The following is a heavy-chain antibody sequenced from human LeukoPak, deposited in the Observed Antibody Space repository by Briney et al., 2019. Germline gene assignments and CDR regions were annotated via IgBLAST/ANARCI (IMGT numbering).Heavy chain of an antibody. CDR1: DGSISSYY. CDR2: IYYSGST. CDR3: ARDSDIGAFDI. V-gene: IGHV4-59*01. D-gene: IGHD1-26*01. J-gene: IGHJ3*02. Sequence: SETLSLTCTVSDGSISSYYWSWIRQPPGKGLEWIGYIYYSGSTNYNPSLKSRVTISVDTSKNQFSLKLSSVTAADTAVYYCARDSDIGAFDIWGQGTMVTVSS.